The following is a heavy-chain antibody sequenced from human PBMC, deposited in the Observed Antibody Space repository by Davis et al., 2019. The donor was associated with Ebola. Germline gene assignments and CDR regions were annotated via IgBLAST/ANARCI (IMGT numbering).Heavy chain of an antibody. Sequence: AASVKVSCKAVGGTLTSYAMTWVRQAPGQGLEWMGGIIPVFRTANYAQKFQGRVTMTRDTSTSTAYMEVGSLRSDDTAVYYCARAQFPTTSDHWDQGTLVTVSS. D-gene: IGHD1-1*01. CDR3: ARAQFPTTSDH. CDR1: GGTLTSYA. V-gene: IGHV1-69*05. J-gene: IGHJ4*02. CDR2: IIPVFRTA.